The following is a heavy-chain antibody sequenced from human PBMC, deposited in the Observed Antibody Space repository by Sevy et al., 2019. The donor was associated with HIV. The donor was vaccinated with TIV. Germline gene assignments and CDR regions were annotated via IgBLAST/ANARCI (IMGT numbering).Heavy chain of an antibody. CDR3: ARATYYYDSSGYSGFDY. V-gene: IGHV3-48*02. D-gene: IGHD3-22*01. J-gene: IGHJ4*02. Sequence: GGSLRLSCAASGFTFSSYSMNWVHQAPGKGLEWVSYISSSSSTIYYADSVKGRFTISRDNAKNSLYLQMNSLRDEDTAVYYCARATYYYDSSGYSGFDYWGQGTLVTVSS. CDR2: ISSSSSTI. CDR1: GFTFSSYS.